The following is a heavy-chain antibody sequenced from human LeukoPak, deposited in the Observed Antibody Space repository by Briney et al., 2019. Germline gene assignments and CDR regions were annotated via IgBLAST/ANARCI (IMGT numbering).Heavy chain of an antibody. J-gene: IGHJ4*02. CDR2: IYYSGST. CDR3: ARHGNSGSYPFDY. Sequence: SETLSLTCTVSGGSISSSSYYWGWIRQPPGKGLDWIGRIYYSGSTYYNPSHKSRVTISVDTSTSPCALKLSSVTAADTAVYYCARHGNSGSYPFDYWGQGTPVTVSS. D-gene: IGHD1-26*01. CDR1: GGSISSSSYY. V-gene: IGHV4-39*01.